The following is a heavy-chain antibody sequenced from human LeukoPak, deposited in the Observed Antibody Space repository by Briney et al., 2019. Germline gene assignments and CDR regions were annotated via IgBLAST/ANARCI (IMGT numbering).Heavy chain of an antibody. Sequence: PSETLSLTCTVSGGSISSGSYYWSWIRQPAGKGLEWIGRIYTSGSTNYNPSLKSRITISVDTSKNQFSLKLSSVTAADTAVYYCARDRELLWFGESPHYYYYMDVWGKGTTVTISS. D-gene: IGHD3-10*01. CDR2: IYTSGST. J-gene: IGHJ6*03. V-gene: IGHV4-61*02. CDR1: GGSISSGSYY. CDR3: ARDRELLWFGESPHYYYYMDV.